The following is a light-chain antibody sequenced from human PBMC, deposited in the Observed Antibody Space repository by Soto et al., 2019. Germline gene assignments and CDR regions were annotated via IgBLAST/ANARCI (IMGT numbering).Light chain of an antibody. CDR3: QQRRNWPLT. CDR2: DAS. J-gene: IGKJ4*01. Sequence: EIVLTQSPATLSLSPGERATLSCRASQSVRSYLAWYQQKIGQAPRLLIYDASNRATGIPARFSGSGSGTDFTLTISSLEPEDFAVYYCQQRRNWPLTFGGGTKVEIK. CDR1: QSVRSY. V-gene: IGKV3-11*01.